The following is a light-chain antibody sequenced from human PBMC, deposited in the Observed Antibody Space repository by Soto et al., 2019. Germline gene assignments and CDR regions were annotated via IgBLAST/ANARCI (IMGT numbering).Light chain of an antibody. V-gene: IGKV3-20*01. Sequence: IVFTHSPDTLSSSPSYRSPLSVGPIQSFSGRYLAWYQQKPGQAPRLLIFGASSRAAGIPDRFSGSGSGTDFTLSVSRLEPEDFAVYYCQQYGNSPAWTFGQGTKVDIK. CDR1: QSFSGRY. J-gene: IGKJ1*01. CDR3: QQYGNSPAWT. CDR2: GAS.